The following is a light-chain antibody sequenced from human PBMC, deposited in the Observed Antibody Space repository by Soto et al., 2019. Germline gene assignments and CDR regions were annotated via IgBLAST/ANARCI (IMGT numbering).Light chain of an antibody. J-gene: IGKJ2*01. Sequence: EIVMTQSPATLSVSPGERATLSCRASQSVSSNLAWYQQKPGQAPRLLIYGASTRATGIPARFSGSGSGTEFNLPISSLQSEDFAVYYCQQFNNWPPLFTFGQGTKLEIK. CDR3: QQFNNWPPLFT. CDR1: QSVSSN. CDR2: GAS. V-gene: IGKV3-15*01.